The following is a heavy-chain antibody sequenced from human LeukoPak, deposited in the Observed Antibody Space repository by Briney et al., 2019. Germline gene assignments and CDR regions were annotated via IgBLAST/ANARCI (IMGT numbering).Heavy chain of an antibody. CDR3: ARDPYYDFRRDYGTEAFDI. CDR1: GFTFSNYN. J-gene: IGHJ3*02. Sequence: GGSLRLSCVASGFTFSNYNMNWVRQAPGKGLEWVSSISGSGTYIYYADSLKGRFTISRDNAKNSLYLQMNSLRAEDTAVYYCARDPYYDFRRDYGTEAFDIWGQGTMVTVSS. D-gene: IGHD3-3*01. CDR2: ISGSGTYI. V-gene: IGHV3-21*01.